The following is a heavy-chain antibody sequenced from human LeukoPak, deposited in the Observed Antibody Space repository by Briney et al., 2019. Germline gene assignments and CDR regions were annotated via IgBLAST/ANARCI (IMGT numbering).Heavy chain of an antibody. CDR3: AAENYDFWSGYYTLSLRNYYYYYYMDV. V-gene: IGHV3-48*03. J-gene: IGHJ6*03. CDR2: ISSSGSTI. CDR1: GFTFSSYE. D-gene: IGHD3-3*01. Sequence: GGSLRLSCAASGFTFSSYEMNWVRQAPGKGLEWVSYISSSGSTIYYADSVKGRFTISRDNAKNSLYLQMNSLRAEDTAVYYCAAENYDFWSGYYTLSLRNYYYYYYMDVWGKGTTVTVSS.